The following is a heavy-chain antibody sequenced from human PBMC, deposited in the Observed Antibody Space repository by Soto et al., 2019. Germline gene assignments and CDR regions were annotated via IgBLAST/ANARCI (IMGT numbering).Heavy chain of an antibody. D-gene: IGHD6-19*01. Sequence: SETLSLTCAVSGGSISSSNWWSWVRQPPGKGLEWIGEIYHSGSTNYNPSLKSRVTISVDKSKNQFSLKLSSVTAADTAVYYCARDFRAVADTFDYWGQGTLVTVSS. CDR1: GGSISSSNW. CDR2: IYHSGST. CDR3: ARDFRAVADTFDY. J-gene: IGHJ4*02. V-gene: IGHV4-4*02.